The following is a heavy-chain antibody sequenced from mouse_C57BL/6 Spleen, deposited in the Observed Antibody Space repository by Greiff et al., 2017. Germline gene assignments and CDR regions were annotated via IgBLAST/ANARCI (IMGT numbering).Heavy chain of an antibody. J-gene: IGHJ4*01. Sequence: VQLQQPGTELVKPGASVKLSCKASGYTFTSYWMHWVKQRPGQGLEWIGNINPSNGGTNYNEKFKSKATLTVDKSSSTAYMQLSSLTSEDSAVYYCARGSNYDYYAMDYWGQGTSVTVSS. CDR2: INPSNGGT. CDR1: GYTFTSYW. V-gene: IGHV1-53*01. CDR3: ARGSNYDYYAMDY. D-gene: IGHD2-5*01.